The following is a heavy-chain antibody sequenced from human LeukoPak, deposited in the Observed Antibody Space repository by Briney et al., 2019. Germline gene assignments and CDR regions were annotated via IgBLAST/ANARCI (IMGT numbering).Heavy chain of an antibody. CDR2: ISGSGGTR. CDR3: AKLTFDI. CDR1: GFTSSTYF. V-gene: IGHV3-23*01. J-gene: IGHJ3*02. Sequence: GGSLRLSCAASGFTSSTYFMSWVRQAPGKGVEWVSVISGSGGTRHYADSVKGRFTISRYNSKNTVYLQMSSLRAENTAIYYCAKLTFDIWGQGTMVTVSS.